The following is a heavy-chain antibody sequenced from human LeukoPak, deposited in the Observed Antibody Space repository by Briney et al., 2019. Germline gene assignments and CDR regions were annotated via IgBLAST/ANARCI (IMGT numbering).Heavy chain of an antibody. J-gene: IGHJ5*02. D-gene: IGHD6-13*01. Sequence: ASVKVSCKASGGTFSSYAISWVRQAPGQGLEWMGGIIPIFGTANYAQKFQGRVTITADESTSTAYMELSSLRSEDTAVYYCARESGYSSSWYGFDPWGQGTLVTVSS. V-gene: IGHV1-69*13. CDR3: ARESGYSSSWYGFDP. CDR1: GGTFSSYA. CDR2: IIPIFGTA.